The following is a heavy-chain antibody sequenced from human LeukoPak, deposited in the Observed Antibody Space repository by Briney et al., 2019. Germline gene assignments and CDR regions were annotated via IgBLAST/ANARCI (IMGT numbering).Heavy chain of an antibody. J-gene: IGHJ4*02. CDR2: INHSGST. D-gene: IGHD2-8*01. CDR1: GGSFSGYY. Sequence: SETLSLTCAVYGGSFSGYYWSWIRQPPGKGLEWIGKINHSGSTNYNPSLKSRATISVDTSKNQFSLKLSSVTAADTAVYYCARRRYCTNGVCYLRGFGYFDYWGQGTLVTVSS. V-gene: IGHV4-34*01. CDR3: ARRRYCTNGVCYLRGFGYFDY.